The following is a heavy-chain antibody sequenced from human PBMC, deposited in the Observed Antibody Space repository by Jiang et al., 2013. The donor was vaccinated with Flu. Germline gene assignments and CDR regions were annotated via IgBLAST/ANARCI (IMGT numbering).Heavy chain of an antibody. J-gene: IGHJ6*02. CDR2: IIPIFGTA. Sequence: VQLVESGAEVKKPGSSVKVSCKASGGTFSSYAISWVRQAPGQGLEWMGGIIPIFGTANYAQKFQGRVTITADESTSTAYMELSSLRSEDTAVYYCARDSLSYPYSSSQIYDYYYYGMDVWGQGTTVTVSS. CDR1: GGTFSSYA. V-gene: IGHV1-69*01. CDR3: ARDSLSYPYSSSQIYDYYYYGMDV. D-gene: IGHD6-13*01.